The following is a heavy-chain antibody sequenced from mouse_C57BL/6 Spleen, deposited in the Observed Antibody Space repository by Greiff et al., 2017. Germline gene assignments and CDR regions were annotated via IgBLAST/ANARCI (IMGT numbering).Heavy chain of an antibody. Sequence: QVQLQQPGAELVMPGASVKLSCKASGYTFTSYWMHWVKQRPGQGLEWIGEIDPSDSYTNYNHTFKGQSTLTVDKSSSTAYMQLSSLTSEDSAVYYCARGEILRYYAMAYWGQGTSVTVSS. J-gene: IGHJ4*01. CDR2: IDPSDSYT. CDR3: ARGEILRYYAMAY. CDR1: GYTFTSYW. V-gene: IGHV1-69*01. D-gene: IGHD1-1*01.